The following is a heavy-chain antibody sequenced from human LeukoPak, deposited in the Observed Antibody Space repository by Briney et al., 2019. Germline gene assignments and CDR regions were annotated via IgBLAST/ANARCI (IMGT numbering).Heavy chain of an antibody. V-gene: IGHV1-24*01. CDR2: FDPEDGET. D-gene: IGHD3-10*01. CDR3: ATPSYITMVRGVISLDY. J-gene: IGHJ4*02. Sequence: WASVKVSFKVSGYTLTELSMHWVRQAPGKGLEWMGGFDPEDGETIYAQKFQGRVTITEDTSTDTAYMDLSSLRSEDTAVYYCATPSYITMVRGVISLDYWGQGTLVTVSS. CDR1: GYTLTELS.